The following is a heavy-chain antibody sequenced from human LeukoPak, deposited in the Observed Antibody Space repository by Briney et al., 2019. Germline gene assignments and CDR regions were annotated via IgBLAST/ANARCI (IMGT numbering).Heavy chain of an antibody. V-gene: IGHV3-48*03. CDR2: ISSSGSTI. D-gene: IGHD2-2*01. J-gene: IGHJ5*02. Sequence: GGSLRLSCAASGFTFSSYEMNWVRQAPGKGLEWASYISSSGSTIYYADSVKGRFTISRDNAKNSLYLQMNSLRAEDTAVYYCARDCTSCFYNWFDPWGQGTLVTVSS. CDR1: GFTFSSYE. CDR3: ARDCTSCFYNWFDP.